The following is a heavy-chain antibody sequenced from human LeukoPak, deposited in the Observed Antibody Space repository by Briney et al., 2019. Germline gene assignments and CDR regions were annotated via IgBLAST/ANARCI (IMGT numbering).Heavy chain of an antibody. D-gene: IGHD1-26*01. J-gene: IGHJ4*02. CDR1: GGSISSYY. CDR3: AREGSGRPLDY. CDR2: MYTSGTT. Sequence: SETLSLTCPVSGGSISSYYWNWIRQPAAKGLEWIGRMYTSGTTHYNPSLRSRVTMSVDSSKNQFSLNLTSVTAADTAVYYCAREGSGRPLDYWGQGTLVTVPS. V-gene: IGHV4-4*07.